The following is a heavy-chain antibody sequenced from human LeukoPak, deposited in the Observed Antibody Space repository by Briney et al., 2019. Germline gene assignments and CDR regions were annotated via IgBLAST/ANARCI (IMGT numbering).Heavy chain of an antibody. CDR1: GYTLTELS. D-gene: IGHD1-26*01. V-gene: IGHV1-24*01. CDR2: FDPEDGET. CDR3: ATGQGGWELPGYFGY. J-gene: IGHJ4*02. Sequence: ASVKVSCKVSGYTLTELSMHWVRQAPGKGLEWRGGFDPEDGETIYAQKFQGRVTMTEDTSTDTAYMELSSLRSEDTAVYYCATGQGGWELPGYFGYWGQGTLVTVSS.